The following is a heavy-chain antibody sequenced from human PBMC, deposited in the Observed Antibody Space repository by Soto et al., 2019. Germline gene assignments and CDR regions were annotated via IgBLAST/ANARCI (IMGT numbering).Heavy chain of an antibody. CDR3: ARDSQICYYYNGMDV. V-gene: IGHV4-59*01. J-gene: IGHJ6*02. CDR1: GGSISSYV. CDR2: IYYSGST. Sequence: SETQALPCTVSGGSISSYVWSWIRQPPGKGLEWIGYIYYSGSTNYNPSLKSRVTISVDTSKNQFSLKLSSVTAADTAVYYCARDSQICYYYNGMDVWGQGTTVTVSS.